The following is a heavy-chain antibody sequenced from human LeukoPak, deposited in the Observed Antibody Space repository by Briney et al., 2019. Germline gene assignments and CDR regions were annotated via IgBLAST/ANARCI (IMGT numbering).Heavy chain of an antibody. V-gene: IGHV1-46*01. CDR1: GYTFTSYY. CDR3: ARVTTAKAFQH. CDR2: INPSGGST. D-gene: IGHD2-21*02. J-gene: IGHJ1*01. Sequence: GASVKVSCKASGYTFTSYYMHWVRQAPGQGLEWMGIINPSGGSTSYAQKFQGRVTMTRDMSTSTAYMELSSLRSEDTAVYYCARVTTAKAFQHWGQGTLVTVSS.